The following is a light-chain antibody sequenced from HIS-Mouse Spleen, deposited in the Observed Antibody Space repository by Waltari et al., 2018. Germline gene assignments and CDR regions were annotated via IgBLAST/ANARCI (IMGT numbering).Light chain of an antibody. CDR3: CSYAGSSTVV. V-gene: IGLV2-23*01. Sequence: QSALTQPASVSGSPGQSITISCTGTSGDVGSYNLVSWHQQHPGKAPKLLIYEGSKRPSGVSNRFSGSKSGNTASLTISGLQAEDEADYYCCSYAGSSTVVFGGGTKLTVL. J-gene: IGLJ2*01. CDR1: SGDVGSYNL. CDR2: EGS.